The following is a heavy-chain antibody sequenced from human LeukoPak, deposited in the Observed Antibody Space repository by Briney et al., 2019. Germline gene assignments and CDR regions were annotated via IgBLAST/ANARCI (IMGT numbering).Heavy chain of an antibody. D-gene: IGHD6-13*01. CDR3: ARERAAGCDY. J-gene: IGHJ4*02. V-gene: IGHV3-11*06. CDR2: ISSSSSYT. Sequence: LEWVSYISSSSSYTNYADSVKGRFTISRDNAKHSLYLQMNSLRAEDTAVYYCARERAAGCDYWGQGTLVTVSS.